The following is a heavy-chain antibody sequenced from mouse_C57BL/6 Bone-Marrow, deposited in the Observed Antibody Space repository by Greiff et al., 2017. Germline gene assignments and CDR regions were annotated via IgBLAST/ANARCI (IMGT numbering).Heavy chain of an antibody. J-gene: IGHJ3*01. Sequence: VQLQQSGAELVRPGASVKLSCTASGFNIKDDYMHWVKQRPEQGLEWIGWIDPENGDTEYASKFQGKATITADTSSHTAYLQLSSLTSEDTAVYYCIPSHYGNFGGFAYWGQGTLVTVSA. D-gene: IGHD2-1*01. CDR1: GFNIKDDY. CDR2: IDPENGDT. V-gene: IGHV14-4*01. CDR3: IPSHYGNFGGFAY.